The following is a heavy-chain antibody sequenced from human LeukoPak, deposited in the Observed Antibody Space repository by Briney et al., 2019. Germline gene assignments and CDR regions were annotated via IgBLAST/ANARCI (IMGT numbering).Heavy chain of an antibody. CDR2: IYYGVST. D-gene: IGHD3/OR15-3a*01. CDR3: ARHESRGTGYFLPFDY. V-gene: IGHV4-39*01. CDR1: GGSISSGSNY. J-gene: IGHJ4*02. Sequence: PSETQSLTCTVSGGSISSGSNYWGWIRQPPGKGLEWIGSIYYGVSTYYNPSLKSRVTISVDTSKNQFSLKLSSVTAADTAVYYCARHESRGTGYFLPFDYWGQGTLVTVSS.